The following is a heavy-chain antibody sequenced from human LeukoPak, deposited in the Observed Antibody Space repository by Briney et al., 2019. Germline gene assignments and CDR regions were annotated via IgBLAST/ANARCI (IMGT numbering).Heavy chain of an antibody. CDR1: GFTLSDYW. CDR3: ARKGLGGELGGFDS. J-gene: IGHJ4*02. CDR2: INSDGRST. Sequence: GESLRLSCEASGFTLSDYWMHWVRQAPGKGLVWVSRINSDGRSTTYADSVKGRFTVSRDNAKNTLYLQMNSLRVEDTALYHCARKGLGGELGGFDSWGQGTLVTVSS. V-gene: IGHV3-74*01. D-gene: IGHD1-7*01.